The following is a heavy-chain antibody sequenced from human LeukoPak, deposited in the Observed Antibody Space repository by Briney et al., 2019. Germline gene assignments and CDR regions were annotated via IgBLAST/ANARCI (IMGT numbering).Heavy chain of an antibody. Sequence: RPSETLSLTCTVSGGSISSSSYYWGWIRQPPGKGLEWIGSIYYSGSTYYNPSLKSRVTISVDTSKNQFSLKLSSVTAADTAVYYCARLEASYYYDSSGYYTGYYFDYWGQGTLVTVSS. V-gene: IGHV4-39*01. D-gene: IGHD3-22*01. J-gene: IGHJ4*02. CDR1: GGSISSSSYY. CDR2: IYYSGST. CDR3: ARLEASYYYDSSGYYTGYYFDY.